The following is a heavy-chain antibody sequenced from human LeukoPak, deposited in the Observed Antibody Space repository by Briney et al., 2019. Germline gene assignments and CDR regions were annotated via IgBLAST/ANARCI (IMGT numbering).Heavy chain of an antibody. Sequence: TSETLSLTCTVSGGSISTYYWGWIRQPAGKGLEWIGRIYTSGSNNYNPSLKSRLTMSIEPSKNQFSLKLSSVTAADTAVYYCARHRGYSYGFDDFNIWGQGTMVTVSS. CDR2: IYTSGSN. CDR3: ARHRGYSYGFDDFNI. J-gene: IGHJ3*02. D-gene: IGHD5-18*01. CDR1: GGSISTYY. V-gene: IGHV4-4*07.